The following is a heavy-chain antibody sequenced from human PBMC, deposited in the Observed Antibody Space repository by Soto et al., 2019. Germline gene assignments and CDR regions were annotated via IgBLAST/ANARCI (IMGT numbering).Heavy chain of an antibody. J-gene: IGHJ4*02. CDR1: GESISSGGYY. D-gene: IGHD6-6*01. CDR2: IYDTASA. V-gene: IGHV4-31*03. CDR3: ARASSSSSAADH. Sequence: QVQLQESGPGLVKASQTLSLICNVSGESISSGGYYWSWIRHHPGKGLEWIGYIYDTASAYYNPSRKSRVTISMDTSKNHFAMKLSSVTAADTAVYYCARASSSSSAADHWGQGTLITVSS.